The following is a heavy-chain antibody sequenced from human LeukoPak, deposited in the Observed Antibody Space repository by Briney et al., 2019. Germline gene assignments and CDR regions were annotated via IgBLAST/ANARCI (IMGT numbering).Heavy chain of an antibody. CDR1: GYTFTGYY. J-gene: IGHJ6*03. CDR3: ARDLGPLYCNSTSCYRSYYYYMDV. V-gene: IGHV1-2*02. D-gene: IGHD2-2*01. Sequence: ASVKVSCKASGYTFTGYYMHWVRQAPGQGLEWMGWINPNSGGTNYAQKFQGRVTMTRDTSISTAYMELSRLRSDDTAVYYCARDLGPLYCNSTSCYRSYYYYMDVWGKGTTVTVSS. CDR2: INPNSGGT.